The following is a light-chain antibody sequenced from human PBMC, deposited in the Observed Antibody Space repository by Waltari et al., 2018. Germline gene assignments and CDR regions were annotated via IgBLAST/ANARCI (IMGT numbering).Light chain of an antibody. CDR3: VTWDDSLSGAV. J-gene: IGLJ7*01. V-gene: IGLV1-47*01. CDR1: RSNIGINY. Sequence: SVLTQPPSASGTPGQRVTISCSGSRSNIGINYVYWYQQLPGTAPKLLIYKNNQRPSGVPDRFSGSKSGTSASLAISGLRSEDEADYYCVTWDDSLSGAVFGGGTQLTVL. CDR2: KNN.